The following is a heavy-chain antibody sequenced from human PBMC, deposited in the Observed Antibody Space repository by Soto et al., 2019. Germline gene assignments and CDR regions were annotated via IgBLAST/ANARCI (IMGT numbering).Heavy chain of an antibody. Sequence: EVQLLESGGDVVRPGGSLRLSCAASGFTFSSYAMGWVRQAPGKGLEWVAGVSRAGTYTFYADSVWGRFSISRDNSRDTLDLYMNALRGDDTAVYFCVKYTVTEDLGESWGQGTLVSVSS. CDR2: VSRAGTYT. V-gene: IGHV3-23*01. CDR3: VKYTVTEDLGES. D-gene: IGHD3-16*01. CDR1: GFTFSSYA. J-gene: IGHJ5*02.